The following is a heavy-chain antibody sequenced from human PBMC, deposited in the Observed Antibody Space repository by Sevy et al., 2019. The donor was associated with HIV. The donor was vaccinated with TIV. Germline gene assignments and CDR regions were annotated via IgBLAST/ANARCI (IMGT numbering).Heavy chain of an antibody. CDR2: INPNSGGT. Sequence: ASVKVSCKASGYTFTGYYIHWVRQAPGQGLEWMGWINPNSGGTYFAKKFQDSVTMTTDTSINTAYMELRSLRFDDAAVYYCARMGDYYDSSSYYHLKFWGQGTLVTASS. CDR1: GYTFTGYY. J-gene: IGHJ4*02. D-gene: IGHD3-22*01. V-gene: IGHV1-2*02. CDR3: ARMGDYYDSSSYYHLKF.